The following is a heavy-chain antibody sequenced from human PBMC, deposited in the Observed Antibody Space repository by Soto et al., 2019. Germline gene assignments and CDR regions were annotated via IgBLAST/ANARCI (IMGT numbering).Heavy chain of an antibody. CDR3: AREGPMARGGTPYHYPGIDV. J-gene: IGHJ6*02. D-gene: IGHD3-10*01. Sequence: QVQLVQSGAEVREPGASVKISCKTSGYTFTTYYIHWVRQAPGQGLEWVGIINSAAGSTTYPQKFQARVTVTRDTSTSTVYMELTSLRSDDTAVYYCAREGPMARGGTPYHYPGIDVWGQGTTVAVSS. V-gene: IGHV1-46*01. CDR1: GYTFTTYY. CDR2: INSAAGST.